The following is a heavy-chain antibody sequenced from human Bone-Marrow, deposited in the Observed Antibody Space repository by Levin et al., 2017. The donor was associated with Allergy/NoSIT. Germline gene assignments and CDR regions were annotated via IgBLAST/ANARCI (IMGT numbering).Heavy chain of an antibody. V-gene: IGHV1-8*01. J-gene: IGHJ4*02. CDR3: ARGPPPDFGDDGLDY. D-gene: IGHD4-17*01. CDR1: GYTFTNYD. Sequence: ASVKVSCKASGYTFTNYDINWVRQATGQGLEFMGWMNPDSGNTGYAQKFQGRVTMTWDTSISTAYMQLSTLRSEDTAVYYCARGPPPDFGDDGLDYWGQGTVVTVSP. CDR2: MNPDSGNT.